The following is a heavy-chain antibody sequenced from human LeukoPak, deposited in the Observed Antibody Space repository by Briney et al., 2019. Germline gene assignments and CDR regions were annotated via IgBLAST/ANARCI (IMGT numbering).Heavy chain of an antibody. CDR1: GYTFTIYA. CDR2: ISTYTGNT. J-gene: IGHJ3*02. D-gene: IGHD3-22*01. CDR3: ARVLVVSSDAFDI. Sequence: ASVTVSFTTSGYTFTIYAISWVRQAPGQGLECMGWISTYTGNTDYAQKLQGRVTMTTDTSTSTAYMELRSLSSDDTAVYYCARVLVVSSDAFDIWGQGTMVTVSS. V-gene: IGHV1-18*04.